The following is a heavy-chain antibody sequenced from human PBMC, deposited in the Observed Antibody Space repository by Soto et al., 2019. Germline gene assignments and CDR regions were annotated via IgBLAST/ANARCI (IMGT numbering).Heavy chain of an antibody. CDR1: GFTFSTCA. Sequence: EVQLLESGGGLVQPGGSLRLSCAASGFTFSTCAMSWVRQAPGKGLEWVSGVSAGGSSTYFADSVKGRFTISRDNSKNTLYLQMNSLRAEDAAVYYCATGGDSTSYVGVAGEFDYWGQGTLVTVS. D-gene: IGHD6-19*01. J-gene: IGHJ4*02. CDR2: VSAGGSST. V-gene: IGHV3-23*01. CDR3: ATGGDSTSYVGVAGEFDY.